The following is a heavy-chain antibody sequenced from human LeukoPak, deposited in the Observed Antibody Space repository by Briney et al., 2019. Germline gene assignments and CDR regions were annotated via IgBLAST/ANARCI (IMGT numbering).Heavy chain of an antibody. D-gene: IGHD4-17*01. CDR2: IHSSGAT. CDR3: ARGYGDKASNLYYYYGMDV. V-gene: IGHV3-53*01. J-gene: IGHJ6*02. Sequence: GGSLRLSCAASGFTCSNNYVSWVRQAPGMGLEWVSAIHSSGATCYADSVKGRFTISRDNSKNTLYLQMNSLRAEDTAVYYCARGYGDKASNLYYYYGMDVWGQGTTVTVSS. CDR1: GFTCSNNY.